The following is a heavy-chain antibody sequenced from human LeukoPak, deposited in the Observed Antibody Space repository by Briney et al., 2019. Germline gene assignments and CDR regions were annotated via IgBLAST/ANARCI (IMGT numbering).Heavy chain of an antibody. Sequence: GASVKVSCKASGGTFSDYALNWVRQAPGQGLEWMGVFIPVLGTANSTQNFQDRVTITADISTNTVYMELSSLRSEDTAVYYCARDSPTCGGDCYDYWGQGTLVTVSS. CDR3: ARDSPTCGGDCYDY. CDR2: FIPVLGTA. CDR1: GGTFSDYA. D-gene: IGHD2-21*01. V-gene: IGHV1-69*10. J-gene: IGHJ4*02.